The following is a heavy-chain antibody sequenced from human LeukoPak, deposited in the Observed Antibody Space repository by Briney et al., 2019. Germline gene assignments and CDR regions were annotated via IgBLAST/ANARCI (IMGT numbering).Heavy chain of an antibody. D-gene: IGHD3-22*01. V-gene: IGHV3-11*01. CDR3: ARDPPAGDSSGSFDY. J-gene: IGHJ4*02. CDR1: GFTFSDYY. CDR2: ISSSGSTI. Sequence: GGPLRLSCAASGFTFSDYYMSWIRQAPGKGLEWVSYISSSGSTIYYADSVKGRFTISRDNAKNSLYLQMNSLRAEDTAVYYCARDPPAGDSSGSFDYWGQGTLVTVSS.